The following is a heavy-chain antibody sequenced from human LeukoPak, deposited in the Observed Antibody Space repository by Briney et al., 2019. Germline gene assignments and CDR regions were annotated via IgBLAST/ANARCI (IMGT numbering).Heavy chain of an antibody. D-gene: IGHD2-2*01. CDR3: ARVEVPGAFDF. V-gene: IGHV3-53*04. CDR2: IYRGGKT. Sequence: GGSLRLSCAASGFTVSSNYMSWVRQAPGKGLEWVSVIYRGGKTYYADSVKGRFTVHRHNYKIPLYLQMNSLRAEDTAVYYCARVEVPGAFDFWGQGTLVTVSS. CDR1: GFTVSSNY. J-gene: IGHJ4*02.